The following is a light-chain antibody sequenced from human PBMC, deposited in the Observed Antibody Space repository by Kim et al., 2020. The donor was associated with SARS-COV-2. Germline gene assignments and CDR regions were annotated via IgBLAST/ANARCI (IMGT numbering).Light chain of an antibody. Sequence: EIVLTQSPGTLSLSPGESATLSCRASESVTDSYLAWYQQKPGQSPRLLIYGASSRATDIPDRFSGIGSGTDFTLTISRLEPEDFAVYYCQKYDTSQVTFGQGTKVDIK. J-gene: IGKJ1*01. CDR1: ESVTDSY. V-gene: IGKV3-20*01. CDR2: GAS. CDR3: QKYDTSQVT.